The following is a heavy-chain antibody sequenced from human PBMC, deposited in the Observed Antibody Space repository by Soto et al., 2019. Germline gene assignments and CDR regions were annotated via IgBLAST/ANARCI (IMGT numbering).Heavy chain of an antibody. CDR2: ISWNSGSI. V-gene: IGHV3-9*01. J-gene: IGHJ6*02. D-gene: IGHD1-20*01. CDR1: GFTFDDYA. CDR3: AXGWPRYLSLKYYYGMDV. Sequence: GGSLRLSCAASGFTFDDYAMHWVRQAPGKGLEWVSGISWNSGSIGYADSVKGRFTISRDNAKNSLYLQMNSLRAEDTALYHCAXGWPRYLSLKYYYGMDVWGQGTTVTVSS.